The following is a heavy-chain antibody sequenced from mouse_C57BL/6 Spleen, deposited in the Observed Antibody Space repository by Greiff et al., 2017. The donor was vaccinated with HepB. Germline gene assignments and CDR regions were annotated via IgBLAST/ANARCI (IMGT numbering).Heavy chain of an antibody. CDR1: GYAFSSYW. V-gene: IGHV1-80*01. D-gene: IGHD2-10*02. CDR2: IYPGDGDT. J-gene: IGHJ4*01. Sequence: VQLQQSGAELVKPGASVKISCKASGYAFSSYWMNWVKQRPGKGLEWIGQIYPGDGDTNYNGKFKGKATLTADKSSSTAYMQLSSLTSEDSAVYFCARSGYDYHAMDYWGQGTSVTVSS. CDR3: ARSGYDYHAMDY.